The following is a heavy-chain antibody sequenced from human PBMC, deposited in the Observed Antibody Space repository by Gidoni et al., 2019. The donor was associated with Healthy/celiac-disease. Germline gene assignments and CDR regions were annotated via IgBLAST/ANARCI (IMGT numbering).Heavy chain of an antibody. D-gene: IGHD6-19*01. V-gene: IGHV3-53*01. J-gene: IGHJ6*02. CDR1: GFTVSSNY. CDR2: IYSGGST. Sequence: EVQLVESGGGLIQPGGSLRLSWAASGFTVSSNYMSWVRQAPGKGLAWVSVIYSGGSTYDADSVKGRFTISRDNSKNTMYLQMNSRRAEDTAVYYCARDTSRGHYYGMDVWGQGTTVTVSS. CDR3: ARDTSRGHYYGMDV.